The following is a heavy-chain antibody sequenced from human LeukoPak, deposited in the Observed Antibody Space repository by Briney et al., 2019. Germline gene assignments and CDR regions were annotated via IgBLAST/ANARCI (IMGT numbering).Heavy chain of an antibody. J-gene: IGHJ6*02. CDR1: GFTFSSYS. CDR2: ISSSSTYI. CDR3: AKDTDYISHYYYGMDV. D-gene: IGHD4-11*01. Sequence: GGSLRLSCAASGFTFSSYSMNWVRQAPGKGLEWVSSISSSSTYIYYADSVKGRFTISRDNAKNSLYLQMNSLRAEDTALYYCAKDTDYISHYYYGMDVWGQGTTVTVSS. V-gene: IGHV3-21*04.